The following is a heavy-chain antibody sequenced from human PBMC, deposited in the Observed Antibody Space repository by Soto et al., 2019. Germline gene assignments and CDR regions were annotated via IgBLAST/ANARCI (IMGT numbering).Heavy chain of an antibody. Sequence: EVQLVQSGGGSVQPGGSLRLSCAASGFTFTNYWMHWVRQVPGKGLVWVSRIDGVGAGTSYSDSVRGRFTISRDNAENMLYLQMNSLRAEDTAVYYCTTVFAYWGQGTLVTVSS. V-gene: IGHV3-74*01. CDR2: IDGVGAGT. J-gene: IGHJ4*02. CDR1: GFTFTNYW. CDR3: TTVFAY.